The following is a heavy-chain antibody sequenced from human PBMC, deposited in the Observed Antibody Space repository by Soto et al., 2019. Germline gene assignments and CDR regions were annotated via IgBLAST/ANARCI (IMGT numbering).Heavy chain of an antibody. Sequence: QVQLVQSGAEVKKPGASVKVSCKASGYTFTDYHIHWVRQAPGQVLEFMGWINANNGGAGSAQQFQGRVTVTRDTAITPVYMEMSNLRSDDTAVYYCAREGGSETLQPSYNWFDTWGQGTLVTVSS. D-gene: IGHD6-25*01. CDR3: AREGGSETLQPSYNWFDT. J-gene: IGHJ5*02. CDR1: GYTFTDYH. CDR2: INANNGGA. V-gene: IGHV1-2*02.